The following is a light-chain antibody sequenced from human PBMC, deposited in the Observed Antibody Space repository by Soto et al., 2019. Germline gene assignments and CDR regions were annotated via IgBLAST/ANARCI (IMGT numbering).Light chain of an antibody. Sequence: QSVLTQPPSASGSPGQSVTISCTGTSSDVGGYNYVSWYLQHPGKAPKLMIYEVSKRPPGVPDRFSGSKSGNTASLTVSGLQAEDEADYYCSSYADSTVVFGGGTKLTVL. CDR1: SSDVGGYNY. V-gene: IGLV2-8*01. CDR2: EVS. CDR3: SSYADSTVV. J-gene: IGLJ2*01.